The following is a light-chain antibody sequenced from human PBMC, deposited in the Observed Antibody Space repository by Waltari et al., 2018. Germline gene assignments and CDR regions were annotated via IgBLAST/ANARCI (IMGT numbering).Light chain of an antibody. CDR3: QQYYSAPRT. V-gene: IGKV4-1*01. Sequence: IVMPPSPDSLAVALGERAPLNRKSSQSVLYSATSRNYLAWFQQKPGQPPKLVIYWASTRESGVPDRFSGSESGTDFTLTISSLQAEDVAIYYCQQYYSAPRTFGQGTKVEIK. J-gene: IGKJ1*01. CDR2: WAS. CDR1: QSVLYSATSRNY.